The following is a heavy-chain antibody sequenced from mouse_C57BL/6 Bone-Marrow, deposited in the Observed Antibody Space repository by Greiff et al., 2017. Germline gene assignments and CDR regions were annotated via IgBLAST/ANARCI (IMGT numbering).Heavy chain of an antibody. D-gene: IGHD1-1*01. CDR1: GYTFTSYW. J-gene: IGHJ4*01. CDR3: ATYYYGYYAMDD. CDR2: IHPNSGST. V-gene: IGHV1-64*01. Sequence: QVQLQQPGAELVKPGASVKLSCKASGYTFTSYWMHWVKQRPGQGLEWIGMIHPNSGSTNYNEKFKSKATLTVDKSSSTAYMQLSSLTSEDSAVXYCATYYYGYYAMDDWGQGTSVTVSS.